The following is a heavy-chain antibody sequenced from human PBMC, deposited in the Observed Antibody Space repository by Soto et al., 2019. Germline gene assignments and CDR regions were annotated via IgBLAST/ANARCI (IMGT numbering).Heavy chain of an antibody. D-gene: IGHD2-2*03. CDR1: GFTISRYG. J-gene: IGHJ6*02. CDR3: ARDGYCVSTTYYFLPDV. Sequence: EVQVGESGGGLVQPGGSLRLSCAASGFTISRYGMNWVRQAPGKGPEWVAYISSSSSTIYYADSVKGRFTISRDNAKNSLYLQMNSLRDEDTAVYYCARDGYCVSTTYYFLPDVWGQGTTVTVSS. V-gene: IGHV3-48*02. CDR2: ISSSSSTI.